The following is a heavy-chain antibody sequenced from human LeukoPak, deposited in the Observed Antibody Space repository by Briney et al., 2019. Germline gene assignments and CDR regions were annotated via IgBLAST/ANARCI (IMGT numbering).Heavy chain of an antibody. J-gene: IGHJ6*02. CDR1: GFTFSSYA. CDR2: ISYDGSNK. V-gene: IGHV3-30-3*01. Sequence: GRSLRLSCAASGFTFSSYAMHWVRQAPGKGLEWVAVISYDGSNKYYADSVKGRFTISRDNSKNTLYLQMNSLRAEDTAVYYCARDYAVITMGYYYYYGMDVWGQGTTVTVSS. CDR3: ARDYAVITMGYYYYYGMDV. D-gene: IGHD3-10*01.